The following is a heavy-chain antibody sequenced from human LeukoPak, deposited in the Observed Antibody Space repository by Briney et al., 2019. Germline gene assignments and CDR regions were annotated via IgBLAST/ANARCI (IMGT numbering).Heavy chain of an antibody. Sequence: PGGSLRLSCAASGFTFSNYWMTWVRQAPGKGLEWVANIKEDGSEKDYVDSVKGRFTISRDNAKNSLYLQMNSLRAEDTAVYYCAKESSGGWYFDYWGQGTLVTVSS. J-gene: IGHJ4*02. D-gene: IGHD6-19*01. CDR2: IKEDGSEK. CDR1: GFTFSNYW. CDR3: AKESSGGWYFDY. V-gene: IGHV3-7*03.